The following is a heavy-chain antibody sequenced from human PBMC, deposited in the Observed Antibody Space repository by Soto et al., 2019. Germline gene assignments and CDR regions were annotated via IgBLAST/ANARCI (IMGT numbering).Heavy chain of an antibody. Sequence: PRGSLRLSCAASGFTLSSCVMTWVRQAPGKGLEWVSGIDTGGGGTYYADSVKGRFTISRDNSKNTLYLQMNSLRAEDTAVYYCAKGPEQLVHGVFDYWGKGTLVTVSS. V-gene: IGHV3-23*01. CDR2: IDTGGGGT. J-gene: IGHJ4*02. CDR3: AKGPEQLVHGVFDY. CDR1: GFTLSSCV. D-gene: IGHD6-6*01.